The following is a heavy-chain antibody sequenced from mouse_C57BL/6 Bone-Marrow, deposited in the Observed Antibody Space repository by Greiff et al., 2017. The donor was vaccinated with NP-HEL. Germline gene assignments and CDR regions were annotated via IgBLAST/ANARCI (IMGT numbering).Heavy chain of an antibody. CDR2: ISSGGDYI. CDR3: TRALRKYYAMDY. V-gene: IGHV5-9-1*02. CDR1: GFTFSSYA. Sequence: EVKVVESGEGLVKPGGSLKLSCAASGFTFSSYAMSWVRQTPEKRLEWVAYISSGGDYIYYADTVKGRFTISRDNARNTLYLQMSSLKSEDTAMYYCTRALRKYYAMDYWGQGTSVTVSS. J-gene: IGHJ4*01. D-gene: IGHD1-1*01.